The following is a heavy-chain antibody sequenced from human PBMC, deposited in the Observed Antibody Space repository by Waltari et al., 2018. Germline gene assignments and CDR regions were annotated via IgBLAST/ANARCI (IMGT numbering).Heavy chain of an antibody. Sequence: EVQLVESGGGLVQSGGSLRLSCGASGFTFRNHWMHWVRQAPGKGLLWVSRINSDGTGTSHADSVKGRFTMSRDNAKNTLYLQMNSLRVEDTAVYYCTRDSGQGLDFWGQGTLVTVSS. J-gene: IGHJ4*02. CDR2: INSDGTGT. CDR3: TRDSGQGLDF. V-gene: IGHV3-74*01. CDR1: GFTFRNHW. D-gene: IGHD3-10*01.